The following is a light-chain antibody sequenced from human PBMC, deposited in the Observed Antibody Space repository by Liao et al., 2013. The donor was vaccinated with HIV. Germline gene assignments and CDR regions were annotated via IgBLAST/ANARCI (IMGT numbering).Light chain of an antibody. V-gene: IGLV3-21*04. CDR3: QVWDSRSDRWV. J-gene: IGLJ3*02. Sequence: SYVLTQSPSVSVAPGKTATITCGGNNIGRNSVHWYQQKSGQAPVLVIFDDTDRPSGIPERFSGSNSGDTATLTISWVEAGDEADYYCQVWDSRSDRWVFGGGTRLTVL. CDR1: NIGRNS. CDR2: DDT.